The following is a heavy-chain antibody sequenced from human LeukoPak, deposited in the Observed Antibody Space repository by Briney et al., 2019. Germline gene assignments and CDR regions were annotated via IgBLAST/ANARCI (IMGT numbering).Heavy chain of an antibody. Sequence: GGSLRLSCTASGFTFGDYAMSWFRQAPGKGLEWVSSISSSSCYIYYADSVKGRFTISRDNAKNSLYLQMNSLRAEDTAVYYCAKPPFRIAVAVTFDYWGQGTLVTVSS. D-gene: IGHD6-19*01. CDR1: GFTFGDYA. CDR2: ISSSSCYI. CDR3: AKPPFRIAVAVTFDY. V-gene: IGHV3-21*01. J-gene: IGHJ4*02.